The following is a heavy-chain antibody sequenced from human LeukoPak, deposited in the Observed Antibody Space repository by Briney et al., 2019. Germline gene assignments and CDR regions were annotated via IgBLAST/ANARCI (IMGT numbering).Heavy chain of an antibody. D-gene: IGHD3-22*01. CDR1: GFTFSTYA. Sequence: PGGSLRLSCATSGFTFSTYAMNWVRQAPGKGLEWVSGVAGSTTTTYYADSVKGRFTISRDNSKNTLYLQMNNLRVEDTAIYYCARVGGSSGLFGNDWDQGTLVTVSS. J-gene: IGHJ4*02. CDR2: VAGSTTTT. CDR3: ARVGGSSGLFGND. V-gene: IGHV3-23*01.